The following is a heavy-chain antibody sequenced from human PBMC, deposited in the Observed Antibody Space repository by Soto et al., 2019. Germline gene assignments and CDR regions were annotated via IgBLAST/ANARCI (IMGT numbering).Heavy chain of an antibody. CDR1: GFTFDDYA. D-gene: IGHD6-13*01. V-gene: IGHV3-9*01. CDR3: AKEKWEQQLVQSPVHSPYFDY. J-gene: IGHJ4*02. CDR2: ISWNSGSI. Sequence: GGSLRLSCAASGFTFDDYAMHWVRQAPGKGLEWVSGISWNSGSIGYADSVKGRFTISRDNAKNSLYLQMNSLRAEDTALYYCAKEKWEQQLVQSPVHSPYFDYWGQGTLVTVSS.